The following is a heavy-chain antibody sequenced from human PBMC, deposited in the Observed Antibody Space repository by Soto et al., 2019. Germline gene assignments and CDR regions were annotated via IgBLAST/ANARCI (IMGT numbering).Heavy chain of an antibody. V-gene: IGHV1-69*01. Sequence: QVQLVQSGAEVKKPGSSVKVSCKASGGTFNRYAISWVRQAPGQGLEWMGGSIPIFGIGNDAQRFQGRVTITADESTGKAYMELSSLRSEDTGVYYCARSAITLFGVVSIPPHYYSEMDVWGQGTTVTVSS. CDR1: GGTFNRYA. CDR3: ARSAITLFGVVSIPPHYYSEMDV. J-gene: IGHJ6*02. D-gene: IGHD3-3*01. CDR2: SIPIFGIG.